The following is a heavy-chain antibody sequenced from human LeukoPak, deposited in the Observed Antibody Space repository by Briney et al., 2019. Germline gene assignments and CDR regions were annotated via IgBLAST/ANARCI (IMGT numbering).Heavy chain of an antibody. CDR1: GYTFTSYG. CDR3: ARLLGYCSSTSCYGGRAFDI. V-gene: IGHV1-18*01. J-gene: IGHJ3*02. Sequence: ASVRVSCKTSGYTFTSYGISWVRQAPGQGLEWMGWISAYNGNTNYAQKLQGRVTMTTDTSTSTAYMELRSLRSDDTAVYYCARLLGYCSSTSCYGGRAFDIWGQGTMVTVSS. D-gene: IGHD2-2*01. CDR2: ISAYNGNT.